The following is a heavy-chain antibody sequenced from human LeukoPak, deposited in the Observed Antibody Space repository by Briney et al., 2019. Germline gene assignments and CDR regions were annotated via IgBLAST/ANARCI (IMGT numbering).Heavy chain of an antibody. Sequence: PGRSLRLSCAASGFTFSSYGMNWVRQAPGKGLEWVSSVSSSSSYIYYADSVKGRFTISRDNAKNSLYLQMNSLRAEDTAVYYCARDLGINPYYFDYWSQGTLVTVSS. CDR2: VSSSSSYI. CDR1: GFTFSSYG. D-gene: IGHD3-10*01. J-gene: IGHJ4*02. V-gene: IGHV3-21*01. CDR3: ARDLGINPYYFDY.